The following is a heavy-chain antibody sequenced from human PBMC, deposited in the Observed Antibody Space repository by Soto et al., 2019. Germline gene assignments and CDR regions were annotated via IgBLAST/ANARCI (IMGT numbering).Heavy chain of an antibody. CDR1: GFTFSSYA. D-gene: IGHD2-2*01. CDR3: ARGIPQYCSSNSCRRRLYYYYGMDV. CDR2: ISYDGSNK. J-gene: IGHJ6*02. V-gene: IGHV3-30-3*01. Sequence: GGSLRLSCAASGFTFSSYAMHWVRQAPGKGLEWVAVISYDGSNKYYADSVKGRFTISRDNSKNTLYLQMNSLRAEDTAVYYCARGIPQYCSSNSCRRRLYYYYGMDVWGQGTTVTVYS.